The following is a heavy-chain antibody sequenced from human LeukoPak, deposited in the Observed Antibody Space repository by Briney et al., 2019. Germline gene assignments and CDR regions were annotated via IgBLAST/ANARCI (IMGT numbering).Heavy chain of an antibody. CDR2: IYPGDSDT. CDR3: TRARYCSDGSCFAEY. D-gene: IGHD2-15*01. V-gene: IGHV5-51*01. J-gene: IGHJ4*02. Sequence: GESLKISCKGSGYSFTTYWIGWVRQMPGKGLEWMGIIYPGDSDTRYSPSFQGQVTISADKSSSTAYLQWSSLKASDTAMYYCTRARYCSDGSCFAEYWGQGTLVTVSS. CDR1: GYSFTTYW.